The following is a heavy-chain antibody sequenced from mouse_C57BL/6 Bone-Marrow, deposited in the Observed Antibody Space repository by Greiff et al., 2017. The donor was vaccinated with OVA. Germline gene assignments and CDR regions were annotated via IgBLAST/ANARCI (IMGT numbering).Heavy chain of an antibody. CDR2: IDPSDSYT. Sequence: QVQLQQPGAELVKPGASVKLSCKASGYTFTSYWMQWVKQRPGQGLEWIGEIDPSDSYTNYNQKFKGKATLTVDTSSSTAYMQLSSLTSEDSAVYYCARWGLRGYFDVWGTGTTVTVSS. V-gene: IGHV1-50*01. CDR1: GYTFTSYW. D-gene: IGHD2-2*01. CDR3: ARWGLRGYFDV. J-gene: IGHJ1*03.